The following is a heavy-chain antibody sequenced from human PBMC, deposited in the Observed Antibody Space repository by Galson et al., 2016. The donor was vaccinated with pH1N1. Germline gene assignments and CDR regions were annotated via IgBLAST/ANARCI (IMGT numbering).Heavy chain of an antibody. D-gene: IGHD3-3*01. J-gene: IGHJ6*02. V-gene: IGHV3-66*01. Sequence: SLRLSCAASGFTVSSNYMSWVRQAPGKGLEWVSVIYSGGRTYYADSVKGRFTISRDNSKNTLYLQMNSLRAEDTAVYYFASNLRFLEWAQNYYYGMDVWGQGTTVTVSS. CDR1: GFTVSSNY. CDR2: IYSGGRT. CDR3: ASNLRFLEWAQNYYYGMDV.